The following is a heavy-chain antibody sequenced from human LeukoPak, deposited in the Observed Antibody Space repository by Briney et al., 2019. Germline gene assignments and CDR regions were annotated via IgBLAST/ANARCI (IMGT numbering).Heavy chain of an antibody. Sequence: GRSLRLSCAASGFTFSSYGMHWVRQPPGKGLEWVAFIRYDGSHKYYADSVKGRFTISRDNSKNTLYLQMNSLRAEDTAVYYCAKGSGYEHNYYYYYMDVWGKGTTVTISS. CDR2: IRYDGSHK. CDR1: GFTFSSYG. D-gene: IGHD5-12*01. V-gene: IGHV3-30*02. J-gene: IGHJ6*03. CDR3: AKGSGYEHNYYYYYMDV.